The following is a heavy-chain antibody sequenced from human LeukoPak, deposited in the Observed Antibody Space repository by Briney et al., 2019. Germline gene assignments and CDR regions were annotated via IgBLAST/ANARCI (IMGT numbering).Heavy chain of an antibody. V-gene: IGHV4-34*01. D-gene: IGHD3-22*01. Sequence: PSETLSLTCAVYGGSFSGYYWSWIRQPPGKGLEWIGEINHSGSTNYNPSLKSRVTISVDTSKNHFSLNLTSVTAADTAVYYCAREPSSGREPTSGRPLEYWGQGTLVTVSS. CDR1: GGSFSGYY. CDR2: INHSGST. J-gene: IGHJ4*02. CDR3: AREPSSGREPTSGRPLEY.